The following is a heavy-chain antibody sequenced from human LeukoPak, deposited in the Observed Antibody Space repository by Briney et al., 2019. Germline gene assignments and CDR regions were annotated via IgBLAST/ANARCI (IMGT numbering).Heavy chain of an antibody. V-gene: IGHV3-23*01. CDR3: AKGYNGDYLKPDY. D-gene: IGHD2-21*01. Sequence: GGSLRLSCAASGFTFNNYAMSWVRQAPGKGLEWVSAISPSGGGTYYATSVKGRPTISRDNSKNTLYLEMNSLGADDTAVYYCAKGYNGDYLKPDYWGQGTLVTVSS. CDR2: ISPSGGGT. CDR1: GFTFNNYA. J-gene: IGHJ4*02.